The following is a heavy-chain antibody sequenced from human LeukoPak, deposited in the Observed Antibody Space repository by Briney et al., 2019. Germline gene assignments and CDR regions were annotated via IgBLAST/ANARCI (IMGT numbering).Heavy chain of an antibody. J-gene: IGHJ5*02. Sequence: GGSLRLSCVTAGFTFNSRVMSWVRQAPGKGPEWVASIKKDGSQKYYVDSVKGRFTISRDNAQNSLYLQMSSLRVEDTAIYSCARVGWELLNLHFDPWGQGTLVTVSS. CDR1: GFTFNSRV. CDR2: IKKDGSQK. D-gene: IGHD1-26*01. V-gene: IGHV3-7*03. CDR3: ARVGWELLNLHFDP.